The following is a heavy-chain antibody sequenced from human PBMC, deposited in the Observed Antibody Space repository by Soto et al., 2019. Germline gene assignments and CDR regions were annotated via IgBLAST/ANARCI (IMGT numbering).Heavy chain of an antibody. J-gene: IGHJ4*02. CDR3: ARRQIQGPIDY. CDR1: GYSISSSNW. CDR2: IYYSGTT. Sequence: QVQLQESGPGLVKPSDTLSLTCAVSGYSISSSNWWGWIRQPPGKGLEWIGYIYYSGTTYYNPSLKSRITLSVDTSKNQFSLKMTAVTAVDTAVYCCARRQIQGPIDYWGQGNLVTVSS. V-gene: IGHV4-28*01.